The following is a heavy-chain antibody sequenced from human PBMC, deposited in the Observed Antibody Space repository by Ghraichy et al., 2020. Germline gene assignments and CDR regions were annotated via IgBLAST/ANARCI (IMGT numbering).Heavy chain of an antibody. V-gene: IGHV3-30*18. J-gene: IGHJ6*02. CDR2: ISYDGSNK. CDR1: GFTFSSYG. Sequence: LSLTCAASGFTFSSYGMHWVRQAPGKGLEWVAVISYDGSNKYYADSVKGRFTISRDNSKNTLYLQMNSLRAEDTAVYYCAKGPVGYCTNGVCVDMDVWGQGTTVTVSS. CDR3: AKGPVGYCTNGVCVDMDV. D-gene: IGHD2-8*01.